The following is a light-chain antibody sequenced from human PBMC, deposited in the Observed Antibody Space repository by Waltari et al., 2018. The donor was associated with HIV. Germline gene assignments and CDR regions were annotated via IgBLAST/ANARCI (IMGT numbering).Light chain of an antibody. Sequence: QSALTQPRSLSGSPGQSVTISCTGTSSDVGSYNYVSWYQHHPGTAPKLLIYGNSNRPSGVPDRFSGSKSGTSASLSITGLLAEDEADYYCQSYDSSLSVWVFGGGTKLTVL. J-gene: IGLJ3*02. CDR3: QSYDSSLSVWV. CDR1: SSDVGSYNY. CDR2: GNS. V-gene: IGLV2-11*01.